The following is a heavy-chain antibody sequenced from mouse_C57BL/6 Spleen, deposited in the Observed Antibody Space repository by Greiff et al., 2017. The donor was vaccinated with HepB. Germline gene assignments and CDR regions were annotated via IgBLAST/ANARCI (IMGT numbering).Heavy chain of an antibody. CDR3: AKSPGDYGSAWYFDV. Sequence: QVQLQQSGPGLVQPSQSLSITCTVSGFSLTSYGVHWVRQSPGKGLEWLGVIWRGGSTDYNAAFMSRLSITKDNSKSQVFFKMNSLQADDTAIYYCAKSPGDYGSAWYFDVWGTGTTVTVSS. J-gene: IGHJ1*03. CDR2: IWRGGST. CDR1: GFSLTSYG. D-gene: IGHD1-1*01. V-gene: IGHV2-5*01.